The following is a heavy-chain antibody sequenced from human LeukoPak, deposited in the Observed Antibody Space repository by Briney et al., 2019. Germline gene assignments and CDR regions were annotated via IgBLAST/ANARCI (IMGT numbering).Heavy chain of an antibody. CDR1: GGSISSGGYY. J-gene: IGHJ4*02. V-gene: IGHV4-31*03. Sequence: TPSETLSLTCTVSGGSISSGGYYWSWIRQHPGKGLEWIGYIYYSGSTYYNPSLKSRVTISVDTSKNQFSLKLSSVTAADTAVYYCARDRRGGQIRWGQGTLVTVSS. CDR2: IYYSGST. CDR3: ARDRRGGQIR. D-gene: IGHD3-10*01.